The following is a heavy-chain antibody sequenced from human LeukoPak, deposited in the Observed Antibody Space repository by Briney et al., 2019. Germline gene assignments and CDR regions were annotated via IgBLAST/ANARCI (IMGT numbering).Heavy chain of an antibody. Sequence: ASVKVSCKASGYTFTSYYMHWVRQAPGQGLEWRGIIIPSDGSTSYAQKFQGRVTMTRYTYTSTVYMELSSMRSEDTAVYYCSSAYGSGNYYHLDYWGQGTLVTVSS. D-gene: IGHD3-10*01. CDR3: SSAYGSGNYYHLDY. V-gene: IGHV1-46*01. CDR1: GYTFTSYY. J-gene: IGHJ4*02. CDR2: IIPSDGST.